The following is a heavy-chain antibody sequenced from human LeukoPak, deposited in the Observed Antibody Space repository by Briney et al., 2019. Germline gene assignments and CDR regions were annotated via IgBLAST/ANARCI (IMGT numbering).Heavy chain of an antibody. J-gene: IGHJ1*01. CDR1: GGSFSGYY. Sequence: PSETLPLTCAVYGGSFSGYYWSWIRQPPGKGLEWIGEISHSGSTNYNPSLKSRVTISVDTSRNQFSLKLSSVTAADTAVYYCAIDGRYYDSSGYLDWGQGTLVTVSS. CDR2: ISHSGST. CDR3: AIDGRYYDSSGYLD. D-gene: IGHD3-22*01. V-gene: IGHV4-34*01.